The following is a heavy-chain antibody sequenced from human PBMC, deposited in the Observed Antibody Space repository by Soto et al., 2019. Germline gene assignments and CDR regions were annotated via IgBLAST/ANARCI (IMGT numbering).Heavy chain of an antibody. J-gene: IGHJ3*02. CDR1: GYSFTSYW. Sequence: GESLKISCKGSGYSFTSYWIGWVRQMPGKGLEWMGIIYPGDSATIYSPSFQGQVASSADKSLSTAYLQWSSPKGSDTAMYYCARQEDNSNYVAVFDIWGKGTMVPVSS. V-gene: IGHV5-51*01. CDR2: IYPGDSAT. CDR3: ARQEDNSNYVAVFDI. D-gene: IGHD4-4*01.